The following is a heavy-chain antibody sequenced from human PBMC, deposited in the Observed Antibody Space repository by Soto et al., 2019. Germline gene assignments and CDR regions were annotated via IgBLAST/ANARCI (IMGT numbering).Heavy chain of an antibody. Sequence: ATEKGLEWVSAISRSGGSTYYADSVKGRFTISRDNSKNTLYLQMNSLRAEDTSLYYCAAVILAFVPFSDFWVNGTFVTGFS. J-gene: IGHJ4*01. V-gene: IGHV3-23*01. CDR2: ISRSGGST. CDR3: AAVILAFVPFSDF. D-gene: IGHD1-26*01.